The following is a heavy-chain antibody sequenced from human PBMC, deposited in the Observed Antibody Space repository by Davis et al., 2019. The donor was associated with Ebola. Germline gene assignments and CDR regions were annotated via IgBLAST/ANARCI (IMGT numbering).Heavy chain of an antibody. J-gene: IGHJ6*02. CDR2: INPNSGGT. D-gene: IGHD5-18*01. Sequence: ASVQVSCKASGHTFTGYYMHWVRQAPGQGLEWMGWINPNSGGTNYAQKFQGWVTMTRDTSISTAYMELRRLRSDDTAVYYCARGIVYSYGSNYYGMDVWGQGTTVTVSS. V-gene: IGHV1-2*04. CDR3: ARGIVYSYGSNYYGMDV. CDR1: GHTFTGYY.